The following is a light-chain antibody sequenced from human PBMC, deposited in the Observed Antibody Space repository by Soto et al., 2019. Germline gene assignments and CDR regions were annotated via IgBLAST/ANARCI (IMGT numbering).Light chain of an antibody. CDR3: CSYAGSSPV. Sequence: QSALTQPASVSGSPGQSITISCTGTSSDGGSYNLVSWYQQHPGKAPKLMIYEGSKRPSGVSNRFSGSKSGNTASLTISGLQAEDEADYYCCSYAGSSPVFGGGTKLTVL. CDR1: SSDGGSYNL. V-gene: IGLV2-23*01. CDR2: EGS. J-gene: IGLJ2*01.